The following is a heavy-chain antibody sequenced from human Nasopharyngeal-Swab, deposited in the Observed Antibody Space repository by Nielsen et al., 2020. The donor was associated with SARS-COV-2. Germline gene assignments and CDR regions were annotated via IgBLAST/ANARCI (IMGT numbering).Heavy chain of an antibody. CDR2: MYAGGDI. V-gene: IGHV3-53*01. CDR1: GFDVSGNY. Sequence: GESLKISCAASGFDVSGNYMSWFRQAPGKGLEWVSVMYAGGDIYYADSVKGRFTISRDSSKNTLYLQMNSLRVEDTALYYCARDRGDVDNQWGQGTLVTVSS. J-gene: IGHJ4*02. D-gene: IGHD5-24*01. CDR3: ARDRGDVDNQ.